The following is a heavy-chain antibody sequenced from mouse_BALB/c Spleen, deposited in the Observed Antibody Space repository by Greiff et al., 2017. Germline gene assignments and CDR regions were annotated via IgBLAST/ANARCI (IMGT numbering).Heavy chain of an antibody. Sequence: EVNVVESGGGLVQPGGSRKLSCAASGFTFSSFGMHWVRQAPEKGLEWVAYISSGSSTIYYADTVKGRFTISRDNPKNTLFLQMTSLRSEDTAMYYCARGSYDAMDYWGQGTSVTVSS. CDR1: GFTFSSFG. V-gene: IGHV5-17*02. J-gene: IGHJ4*01. CDR3: ARGSYDAMDY. D-gene: IGHD1-1*02. CDR2: ISSGSSTI.